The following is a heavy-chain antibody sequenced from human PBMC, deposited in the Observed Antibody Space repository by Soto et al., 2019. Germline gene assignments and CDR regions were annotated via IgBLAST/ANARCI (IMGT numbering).Heavy chain of an antibody. CDR2: IKSKTDGGTT. Sequence: EVQLVESGGGLVKPGGSLRLSCAASGFTFSNAWMSWVRQAPGKGLEWVGRIKSKTDGGTTDYAAPVKGRFTISRDDSKNTLYLQMNSLKTEDTAVYYCIYAAIPSSRWYIYYYYYGMDVWGQGTTVTVSS. CDR3: IYAAIPSSRWYIYYYYYGMDV. CDR1: GFTFSNAW. V-gene: IGHV3-15*01. D-gene: IGHD6-13*01. J-gene: IGHJ6*02.